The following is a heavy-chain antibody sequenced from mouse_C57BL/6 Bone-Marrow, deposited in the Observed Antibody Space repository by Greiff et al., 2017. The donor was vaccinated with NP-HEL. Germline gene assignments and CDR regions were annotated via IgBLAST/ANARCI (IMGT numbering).Heavy chain of an antibody. CDR3: ARLPDGYYVLYYFDY. Sequence: EVNVVESGGGLVQPGGTLCLTCAASGFTLTDYDISWVRQPPGKALEWLGFIRSKANGYTTAYCASVKCRFNISRDNSQSILYCQMNARGAEDSATYYCARLPDGYYVLYYFDYWGQGTTLTVSS. CDR2: IRSKANGYTT. CDR1: GFTLTDYD. V-gene: IGHV7-3*01. J-gene: IGHJ2*01. D-gene: IGHD2-3*01.